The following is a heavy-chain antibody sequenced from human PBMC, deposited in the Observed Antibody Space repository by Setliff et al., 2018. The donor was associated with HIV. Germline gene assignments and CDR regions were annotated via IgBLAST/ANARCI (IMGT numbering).Heavy chain of an antibody. Sequence: PSETLSLTCAMSGGSINNYYWGWIRQPPGKTLEWIGYISYTGSTKYNPSLQSRVTFSLHTSENKFSLNLNSVTAADTAVYYCARLTDSTSWFARFDYWGQGVLGTVSS. CDR2: ISYTGST. CDR3: ARLTDSTSWFARFDY. D-gene: IGHD2-2*01. CDR1: GGSINNYY. J-gene: IGHJ4*02. V-gene: IGHV4-59*01.